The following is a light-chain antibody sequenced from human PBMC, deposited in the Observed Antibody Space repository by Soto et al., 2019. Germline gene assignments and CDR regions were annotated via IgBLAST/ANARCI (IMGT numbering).Light chain of an antibody. CDR3: QQYGSSPPIT. Sequence: EIVLTQSPATLSLSPGERATLSCRASQSVRRYLAWYQQKPGQAPRLLIYDASSRATGIPDRFSGSGSGTDFTLTISRLEPEDFAVYYCQQYGSSPPITFGQGTRLE. CDR2: DAS. CDR1: QSVRRY. J-gene: IGKJ5*01. V-gene: IGKV3-20*01.